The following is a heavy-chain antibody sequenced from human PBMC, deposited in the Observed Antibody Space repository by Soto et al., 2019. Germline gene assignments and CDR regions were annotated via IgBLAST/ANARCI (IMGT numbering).Heavy chain of an antibody. CDR1: GGSISSSSYY. J-gene: IGHJ4*02. Sequence: SETLSLTCTVSGGSISSSSYYWGWIRQPPGKGLEWIGGIYYSGSTYYNPSLKSRVTISVDTSKNQFSLKLSSVTAADTAVYYCARHQWIHSNFDYWGQGTLVTVSS. V-gene: IGHV4-39*01. CDR3: ARHQWIHSNFDY. CDR2: IYYSGST. D-gene: IGHD5-18*01.